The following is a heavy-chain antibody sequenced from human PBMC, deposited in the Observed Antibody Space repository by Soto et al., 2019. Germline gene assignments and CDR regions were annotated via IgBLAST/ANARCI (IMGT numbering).Heavy chain of an antibody. J-gene: IGHJ5*02. CDR3: AKVGYYDSSGHNWFDP. V-gene: IGHV3-23*01. Sequence: TGGSLRLSCAVSGFTFSSYVMSWVRQAPGKGLEWVSAISGSGGSTYYADSVKGRFTISRDNSKNTLYLQMNSLRADDTAVYYCAKVGYYDSSGHNWFDPWGRGXLVTVYS. D-gene: IGHD3-22*01. CDR2: ISGSGGST. CDR1: GFTFSSYV.